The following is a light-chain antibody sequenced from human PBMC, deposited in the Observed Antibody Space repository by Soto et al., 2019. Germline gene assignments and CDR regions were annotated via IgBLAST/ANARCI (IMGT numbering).Light chain of an antibody. CDR2: AKS. J-gene: IGKJ5*01. CDR3: QQYGSSPPIT. Sequence: EIVLTQSPGALSLSPGERATLSCRASQSVSRGYLAWYQQKPGQAPRLLIFAKSRTATGIPDRFSGSGSGTDFPHTVGRLEPEDDGVYYCQQYGSSPPITFGQGTRLQIK. CDR1: QSVSRGY. V-gene: IGKV3-20*01.